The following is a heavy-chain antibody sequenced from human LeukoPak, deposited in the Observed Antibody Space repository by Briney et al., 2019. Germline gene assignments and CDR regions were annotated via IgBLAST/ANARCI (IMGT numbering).Heavy chain of an antibody. D-gene: IGHD6-19*01. J-gene: IGHJ4*02. CDR1: GYTFSNYG. CDR2: TSYNGNT. Sequence: ASVKVSCKASGYTFSNYGISWVRQAPGLGLEWMGWTSYNGNTNYAQKFQDRVTMTTDISTTTAYMELRSLESDDTAVYYCARHSGSGWQALGYWGQGTLVTVSS. CDR3: ARHSGSGWQALGY. V-gene: IGHV1-18*04.